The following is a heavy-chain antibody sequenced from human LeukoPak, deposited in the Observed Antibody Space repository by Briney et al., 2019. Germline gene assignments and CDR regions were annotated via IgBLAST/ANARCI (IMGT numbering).Heavy chain of an antibody. V-gene: IGHV1-24*01. Sequence: ASVKVSCKVSGYTLTELSMHWVRQAPGKGLEWMGGFGPEDGETIYAQKFQGRVTMTEDTSTDTAYMELSSLRSEDTAVYYCATVVVVPAAHSGDYYGMDVWGQGTTVTVSS. CDR1: GYTLTELS. D-gene: IGHD2-2*01. J-gene: IGHJ6*02. CDR3: ATVVVVPAAHSGDYYGMDV. CDR2: FGPEDGET.